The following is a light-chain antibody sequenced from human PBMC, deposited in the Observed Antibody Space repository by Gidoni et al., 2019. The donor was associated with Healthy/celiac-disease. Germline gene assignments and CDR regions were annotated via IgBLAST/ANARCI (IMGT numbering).Light chain of an antibody. V-gene: IGKV1-8*01. CDR1: QGISSY. Sequence: AIRMTQSPSSFSASTGDRVTITCRASQGISSYLAWYQQKPGKAPKLLIYAASTLQSGVPSRFSGSGSGTEFTLTISCLQSEDFATYYCQQYYIYLWTFGQGTKVEIK. CDR2: AAS. CDR3: QQYYIYLWT. J-gene: IGKJ1*01.